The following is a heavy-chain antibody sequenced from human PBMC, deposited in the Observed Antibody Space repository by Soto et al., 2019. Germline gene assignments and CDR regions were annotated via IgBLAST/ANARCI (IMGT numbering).Heavy chain of an antibody. CDR3: ARDGAAHYYYYGMDV. V-gene: IGHV1-46*01. D-gene: IGHD6-6*01. J-gene: IGHJ6*02. Sequence: ASVKVSCKASGYTFTSYHMHWVRQAPGQGLEWMGIINPSGGSTSYAQKFQGRVTMTRDTSTSTVYMELSSLRSEDTAVYYCARDGAAHYYYYGMDVWGQGTTVTVSS. CDR2: INPSGGST. CDR1: GYTFTSYH.